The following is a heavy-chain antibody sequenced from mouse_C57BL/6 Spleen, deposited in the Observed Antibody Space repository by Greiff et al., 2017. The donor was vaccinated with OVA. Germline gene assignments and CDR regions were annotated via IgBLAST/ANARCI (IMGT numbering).Heavy chain of an antibody. D-gene: IGHD1-1*01. CDR1: GYTFTSYW. CDR2: IHPNSGST. CDR3: ARGITTVVEVLFDY. J-gene: IGHJ2*01. Sequence: VQLQQPGAELVKPGASVKLSCKASGYTFTSYWMHWVKQRPGQGLEWIGMIHPNSGSTNYNEKFKSKATLTVDKSSSTAYMQLSSLTSEDSAVYYCARGITTVVEVLFDYWGQGTTLTVSS. V-gene: IGHV1-64*01.